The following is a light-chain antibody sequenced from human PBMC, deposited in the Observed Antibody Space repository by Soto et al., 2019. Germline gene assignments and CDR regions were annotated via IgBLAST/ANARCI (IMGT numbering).Light chain of an antibody. CDR2: AAS. V-gene: IGKV3D-15*01. CDR1: QSASSY. J-gene: IGKJ4*01. Sequence: EIVLTQSPATLSLSPGERATLCCRASQSASSYLARYQQKPGQAPRLLTSAASIRATGVPDRFSGSGSGTEFTLTISSLQSGDFAVYYCQQYNSWPLTFGGGTKVDIK. CDR3: QQYNSWPLT.